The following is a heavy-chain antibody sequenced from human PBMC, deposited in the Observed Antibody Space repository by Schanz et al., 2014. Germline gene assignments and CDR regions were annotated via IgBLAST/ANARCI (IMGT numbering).Heavy chain of an antibody. CDR2: INGDGSNT. CDR3: ARNRGSGGQNWYFDL. V-gene: IGHV3-74*02. J-gene: IGHJ2*01. CDR1: GFGFSSYS. Sequence: EMQLLESGGGLAQPGGSLRLSCAASGFGFSSYSMNWVRQAPGKGLVWVSRINGDGSNTNYADSVRGRFTISRDNAENTLFLQMNSLRADDTAVYYCARNRGSGGQNWYFDLWGRGTLVTVSS. D-gene: IGHD1-26*01.